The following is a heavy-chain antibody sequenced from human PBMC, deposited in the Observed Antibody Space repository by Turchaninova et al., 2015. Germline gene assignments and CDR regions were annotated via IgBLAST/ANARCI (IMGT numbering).Heavy chain of an antibody. V-gene: IGHV3-15*01. J-gene: IGHJ4*02. D-gene: IGHD3-3*01. CDR2: IKRKTDGGTT. CDR3: TTPITIFGVAKRDY. Sequence: LVESGRGLVKPGGSLRLSCAASGFTFSNAWMSWVRQAPGKGLEWVGRIKRKTDGGTTDYAAPVKGRFTISRDDSKNTLYLQMNSLKTEDTAVYYCTTPITIFGVAKRDYWGQGTLVTVSS. CDR1: GFTFSNAW.